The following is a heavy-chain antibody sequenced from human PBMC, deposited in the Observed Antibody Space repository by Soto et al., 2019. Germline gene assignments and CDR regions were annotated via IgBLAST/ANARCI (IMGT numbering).Heavy chain of an antibody. Sequence: SQTLSLTCAISGDSVSSNSAAWNWIRQSPSRGLEWLGRTYYRSKWYNDYAVSVKSRTTINPDTSKNQFSLQLNSVTHEDTAVYYCARDQGIAADGPRSVDYYYYGMDVWGQGTKVTVYS. CDR3: ARDQGIAADGPRSVDYYYYGMDV. CDR1: GDSVSSNSAA. J-gene: IGHJ6*02. D-gene: IGHD6-13*01. V-gene: IGHV6-1*01. CDR2: TYYRSKWYN.